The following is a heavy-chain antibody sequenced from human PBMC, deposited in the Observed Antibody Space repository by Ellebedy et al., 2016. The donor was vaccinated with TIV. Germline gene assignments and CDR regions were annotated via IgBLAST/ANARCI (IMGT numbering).Heavy chain of an antibody. D-gene: IGHD4-23*01. CDR1: GFTFDDYA. J-gene: IGHJ3*02. Sequence: GGSLRLSXAASGFTFDDYAMHWVRQAPGKGLEWVSGISWNSGSIGYADSVKGRFTISRDNAKNSLYLQMNSLRAEDTALYYCAKDFFLGYGGNSGSAFDIWGQGTMVTVSS. CDR2: ISWNSGSI. CDR3: AKDFFLGYGGNSGSAFDI. V-gene: IGHV3-9*01.